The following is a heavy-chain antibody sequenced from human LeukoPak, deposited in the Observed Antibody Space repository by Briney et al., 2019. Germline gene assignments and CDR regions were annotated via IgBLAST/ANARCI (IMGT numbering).Heavy chain of an antibody. Sequence: PSETLSLTCSVSGGSISSSSYYLGWIRQPPGKGLEWIVSIYYSGSTYYNPSLKSRVTISVDTSKNQFSLKLSSVTAADTAVYYCARHFSGSYSPYFQHWGQGTLVTVSS. V-gene: IGHV4-39*01. D-gene: IGHD1-26*01. CDR3: ARHFSGSYSPYFQH. J-gene: IGHJ1*01. CDR1: GGSISSSSYY. CDR2: IYYSGST.